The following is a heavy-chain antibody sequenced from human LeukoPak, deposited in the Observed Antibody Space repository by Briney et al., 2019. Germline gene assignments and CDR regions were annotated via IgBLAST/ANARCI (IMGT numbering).Heavy chain of an antibody. CDR1: GFSVSSNY. D-gene: IGHD3-22*01. CDR3: ATGLGTMIVPKY. Sequence: GSLRLSCAASGFSVSSNYMSWVRQAPGKGLERVSVIYSGGSTYYADSVKGRFTISRHNSKNTMYLQMNSLRAEDTAVYYCATGLGTMIVPKYWGQGTLVTVSS. J-gene: IGHJ4*02. V-gene: IGHV3-53*04. CDR2: IYSGGST.